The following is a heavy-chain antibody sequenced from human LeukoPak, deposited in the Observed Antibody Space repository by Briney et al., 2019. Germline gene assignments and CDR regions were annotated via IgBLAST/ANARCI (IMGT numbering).Heavy chain of an antibody. CDR2: IYYSGST. Sequence: SETLSLTCTVSGGSISSSSYYWGWIRQPPGKGLEWIGGIYYSGSTYYNPSLKSRVTISVDTSKNQFSLKLSSVTAADTAVYYCARGLPLIPWFDYWGQGTLVTVSS. CDR3: ARGLPLIPWFDY. V-gene: IGHV4-39*01. J-gene: IGHJ4*02. D-gene: IGHD5-12*01. CDR1: GGSISSSSYY.